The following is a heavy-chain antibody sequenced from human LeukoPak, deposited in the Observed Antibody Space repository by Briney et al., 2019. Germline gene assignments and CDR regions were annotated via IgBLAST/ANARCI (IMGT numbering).Heavy chain of an antibody. CDR2: ISSSSSYI. V-gene: IGHV3-21*01. D-gene: IGHD3-22*01. CDR1: GFTFSSYS. J-gene: IGHJ4*02. CDR3: ARDHYDSSGYYLYYFDY. Sequence: GGSLRLSCAASGFTFSSYSMNWVRQAPGKGLEWVSSISSSSSYIYYADSVKGRSTISRDNAKNSLYLQMNSLRAEDTAVYYCARDHYDSSGYYLYYFDYWGQGTLVTVSS.